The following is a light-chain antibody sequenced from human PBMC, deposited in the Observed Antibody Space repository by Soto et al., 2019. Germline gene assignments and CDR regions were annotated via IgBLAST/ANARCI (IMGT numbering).Light chain of an antibody. V-gene: IGKV3-11*01. CDR1: QSVSSY. Sequence: EIVLTQSPATLSLSPGERATLSCRASQSVSSYLAWYQQKPGQAPRLLIYDASNRATGIPARFSGSGSGTDFILTISSLEPEDFAIYYCQQRSNWPPVFGGGTKVEIK. J-gene: IGKJ4*01. CDR2: DAS. CDR3: QQRSNWPPV.